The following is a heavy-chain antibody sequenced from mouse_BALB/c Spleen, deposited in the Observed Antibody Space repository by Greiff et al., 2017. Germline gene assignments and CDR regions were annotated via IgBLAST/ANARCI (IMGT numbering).Heavy chain of an antibody. CDR3: ARDRDDYGAMDY. CDR1: GFTFSSYA. CDR2: ISSGGSYT. D-gene: IGHD2-4*01. V-gene: IGHV5-9-4*01. Sequence: EVMLVESGGGLVKPGGSLKLSCAASGFTFSSYAMSWVRQSPEKRLEWVAEISSGGSYTYYPDTVTGRFTISRDNAKNTLYLEMSSLRSEDTAMYYCARDRDDYGAMDYWGQGTSVTVSS. J-gene: IGHJ4*01.